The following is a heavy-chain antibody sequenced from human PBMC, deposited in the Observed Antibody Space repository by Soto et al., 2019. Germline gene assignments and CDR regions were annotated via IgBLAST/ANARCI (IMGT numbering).Heavy chain of an antibody. CDR3: ARFLPPFDP. CDR1: GYTFTSYG. Sequence: ASVKVSCKASGYTFTSYGISWVRQAPGQGLEWKGRISAYNGNTNFAQKFQGRVTMTTDTSTSTAYMELRSLTSDDTAVYYCARFLPPFDPWGQGTLVTVSS. J-gene: IGHJ5*02. CDR2: ISAYNGNT. V-gene: IGHV1-18*01.